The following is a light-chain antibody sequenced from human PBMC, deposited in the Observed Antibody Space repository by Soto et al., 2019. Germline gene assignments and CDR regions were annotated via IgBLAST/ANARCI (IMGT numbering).Light chain of an antibody. CDR3: QQYGSSPRT. V-gene: IGKV1-39*01. CDR1: QSISSY. Sequence: DIQMTQSPSSLSASVGDRVTITCRASQSISSYLNWYQQKPGKAPKLLIYAASSLPSGIPSRFSGSGSGTDFTLIISRLEPEDFAVYYCQQYGSSPRTFGQGTKVDIK. J-gene: IGKJ1*01. CDR2: AAS.